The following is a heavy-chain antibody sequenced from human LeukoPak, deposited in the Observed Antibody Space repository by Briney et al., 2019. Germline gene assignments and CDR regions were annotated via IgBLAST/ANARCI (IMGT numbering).Heavy chain of an antibody. CDR2: IYYSGST. CDR3: ARDRKIAAAGPFDY. D-gene: IGHD6-13*01. V-gene: IGHV4-39*07. CDR1: GGSISSSSYY. Sequence: PSQTLSLTCTVSGGSISSSSYYWGWIRQPPGKGLEWIGSIYYSGSTYYNPSLKSRVTISVDTSRNQFSLKLSSVTAADTAVYYCARDRKIAAAGPFDYWGQGTLVTVSS. J-gene: IGHJ4*02.